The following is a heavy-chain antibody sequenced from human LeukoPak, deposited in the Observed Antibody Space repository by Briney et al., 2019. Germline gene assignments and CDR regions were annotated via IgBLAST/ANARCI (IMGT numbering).Heavy chain of an antibody. Sequence: PSETLSLTCTVSGGSISSSSYYWGWIRQPPGKGLEWIGSIYYSGSTNYNPSLKSRVTISVDTSKNQFSLKLSSVTAADTAVYYCARFKGAGTYYYYYYMDVWGKGTTVTVSS. V-gene: IGHV4-39*07. CDR3: ARFKGAGTYYYYYYMDV. J-gene: IGHJ6*03. CDR1: GGSISSSSYY. D-gene: IGHD6-13*01. CDR2: IYYSGST.